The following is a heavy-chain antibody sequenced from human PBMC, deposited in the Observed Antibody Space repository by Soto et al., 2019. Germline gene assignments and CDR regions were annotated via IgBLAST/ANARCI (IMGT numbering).Heavy chain of an antibody. CDR3: ARGYYYGSGSYFVDNPIYYYYGMDV. Sequence: SETLSLTCAVYGGSFSGYYWSWIRQPPGKGLEWIEEINHSGSTNYNPSLKSRVTISVDTSKNQFSLKLISVTAADTAVYYCARGYYYGSGSYFVDNPIYYYYGMDVWGQGTTVTVSS. J-gene: IGHJ6*02. CDR2: INHSGST. D-gene: IGHD3-10*01. V-gene: IGHV4-34*01. CDR1: GGSFSGYY.